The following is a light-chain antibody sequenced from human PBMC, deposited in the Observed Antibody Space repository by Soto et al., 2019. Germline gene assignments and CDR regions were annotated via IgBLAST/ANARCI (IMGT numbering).Light chain of an antibody. CDR2: GAS. CDR3: QQYGSSSYT. Sequence: VMTQSPDSLAVSLGERATINCKSSQSVLSNSNNYLAWYQQKPGQAPRLLIYGASTRATGIPDRFSGSGSGTDFTLTISRLEPEDFAVYYCQQYGSSSYTFGQGTRLEIK. CDR1: QSVLSNSNNY. V-gene: IGKV3-20*01. J-gene: IGKJ2*01.